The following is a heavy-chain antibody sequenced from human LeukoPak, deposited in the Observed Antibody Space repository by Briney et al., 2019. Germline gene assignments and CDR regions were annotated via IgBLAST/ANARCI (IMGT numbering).Heavy chain of an antibody. V-gene: IGHV1-18*01. CDR1: GYTFTSYG. CDR2: ISAYNGNT. CDR3: AREVVGYCSSSCYDLDY. Sequence: ASVKVSCKASGYTFTSYGISWVRQAPGQGLEWMGWISAYNGNTNYAQKLQGRVTMTTDTSTSTAYMELRSLRSDDTAVYYCAREVVGYCSSSCYDLDYWGQGTLVTVSS. D-gene: IGHD2-2*01. J-gene: IGHJ4*02.